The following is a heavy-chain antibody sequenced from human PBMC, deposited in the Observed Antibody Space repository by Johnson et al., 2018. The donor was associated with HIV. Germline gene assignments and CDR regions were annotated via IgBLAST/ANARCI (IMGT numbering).Heavy chain of an antibody. Sequence: QLVESGGVVVQPGGSLRLSCETSRFTFDDYAMHWVRQAPGKGLEWVAGIGSNGLTIGYVDSVKGRFTISRDNSKNTLYLQMNSLRAEDTAVYYCAKDQYRKLTTVAGIWGQGTMVTVSS. D-gene: IGHD4-17*01. V-gene: IGHV3-9*01. CDR2: IGSNGLTI. CDR3: AKDQYRKLTTVAGI. CDR1: RFTFDDYA. J-gene: IGHJ3*02.